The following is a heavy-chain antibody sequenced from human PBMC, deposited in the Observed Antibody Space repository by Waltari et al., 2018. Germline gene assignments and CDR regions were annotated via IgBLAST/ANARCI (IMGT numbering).Heavy chain of an antibody. D-gene: IGHD5-12*01. CDR2: IYYSGST. V-gene: IGHV4-59*11. CDR3: ARVDDYIRYDY. CDR1: GGSISSHY. J-gene: IGHJ4*02. Sequence: QVQLQESGPGLVKPSETLSLTCTVSGGSISSHYWSWIWQPPGKGLEWIGYIYYSGSTNYNPSLKSRVTISVDTSKNQFSLKLSSVTAADTAVYYCARVDDYIRYDYWGQGTLVTVSS.